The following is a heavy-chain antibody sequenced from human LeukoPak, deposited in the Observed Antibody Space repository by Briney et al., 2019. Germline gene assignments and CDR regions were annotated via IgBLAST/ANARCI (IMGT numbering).Heavy chain of an antibody. V-gene: IGHV4-31*03. Sequence: PSQTLSLTCTVTGDSISSGGYYSSWIRQHPGKGLEWIGYIYYSGSSYYNPFLKSRVSISVDTSKNQFSLKLTSVTAADTALYFCARDYSRGYAWFDPWGQGILVTVSS. CDR2: IYYSGSS. J-gene: IGHJ5*02. CDR3: ARDYSRGYAWFDP. CDR1: GDSISSGGYY. D-gene: IGHD5-12*01.